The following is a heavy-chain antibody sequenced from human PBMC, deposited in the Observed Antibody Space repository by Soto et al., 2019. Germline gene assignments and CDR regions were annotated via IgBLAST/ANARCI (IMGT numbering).Heavy chain of an antibody. J-gene: IGHJ3*02. CDR1: GFTFSSYG. V-gene: IGHV3-33*01. CDR3: AREQLELRSDAFAI. CDR2: IWYDGSNK. D-gene: IGHD1-7*01. Sequence: QVQLVESGGGVVQPGRSLRLSCAASGFTFSSYGMHWVRQAPGKGLEWVAVIWYDGSNKYYADSVKGRFTISRDNSKNALYLQMNSPSAEDTAVSYCAREQLELRSDAFAIWGQGTMVTVSS.